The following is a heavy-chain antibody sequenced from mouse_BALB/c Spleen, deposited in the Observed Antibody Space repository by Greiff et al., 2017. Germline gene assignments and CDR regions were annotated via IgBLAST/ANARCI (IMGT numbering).Heavy chain of an antibody. J-gene: IGHJ4*01. CDR1: GFNIKDTY. CDR2: IYPGGGYT. Sequence: EVQLQQSGAELVKPGASVKLSCTASGFNIKDTYMHWVKQRPGHGLEWIGDIYPGGGYTNYNEKFKGKATLTADTSSSTAYMQLSSLTSEDSAVYFCARNYGYDGYYAMDYWGQGTSVTVSS. CDR3: ARNYGYDGYYAMDY. D-gene: IGHD2-2*01. V-gene: IGHV14-3*02.